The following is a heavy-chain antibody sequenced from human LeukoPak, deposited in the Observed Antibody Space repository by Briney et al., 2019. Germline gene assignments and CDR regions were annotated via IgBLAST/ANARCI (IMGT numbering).Heavy chain of an antibody. CDR3: ARDRGTIFGGPWRGDWFDP. V-gene: IGHV3-23*01. J-gene: IGHJ5*02. CDR1: GFTFSSSA. Sequence: GGSLRLSCAASGFTFSSSAMTWVRQAPGKGLEWVSDISGGGDITYYADSVKGRFTISRDNSKNTLYLQMNSLRAEDTAVYYCARDRGTIFGGPWRGDWFDPWGQGTLVTVSS. CDR2: ISGGGDIT. D-gene: IGHD3-3*01.